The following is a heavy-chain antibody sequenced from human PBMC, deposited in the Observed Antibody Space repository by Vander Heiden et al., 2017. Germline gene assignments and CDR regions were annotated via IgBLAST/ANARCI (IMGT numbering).Heavy chain of an antibody. CDR1: GGSFGGYY. CDR2: INHSGST. J-gene: IGHJ4*02. D-gene: IGHD3-10*01. V-gene: IGHV4-34*01. Sequence: QVQLQQWGAGLLKPSEPLSLTCAVYGGSFGGYYCRWIRQPPGKGLEWIGEINHSGSTKYNPSRKRRVTISVDTSKNQFALKLSSVTAAETAVYYCARGLNRGMVRGGNLDYWGQGTLVTVSS. CDR3: ARGLNRGMVRGGNLDY.